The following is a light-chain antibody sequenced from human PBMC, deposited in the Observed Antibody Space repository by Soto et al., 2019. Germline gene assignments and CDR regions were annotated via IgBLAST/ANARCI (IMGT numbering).Light chain of an antibody. CDR3: AAWDDSLNGPYV. Sequence: QSVLTQPPSASGTPGQRVTISCSGASSNIGSNTVNWYQQFPGTAPKLLIYSNNQRPSGVPDRFSGSKSGTSASLAISGLQSEDEADYYCAAWDDSLNGPYVFGTGTKLTVL. V-gene: IGLV1-44*01. CDR2: SNN. CDR1: SSNIGSNT. J-gene: IGLJ1*01.